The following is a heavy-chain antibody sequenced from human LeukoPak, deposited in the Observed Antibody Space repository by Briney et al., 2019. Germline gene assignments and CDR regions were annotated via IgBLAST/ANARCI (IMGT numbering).Heavy chain of an antibody. CDR2: INPSGGST. Sequence: ASVKVSCTASGYTFTSYYMHWVRQAPGQGLEWMGIINPSGGSTSYAQKFQGRVTMTRDTSTSTVYMELSSLRSEDTAVYYCARSGVGARGMGKFDYWGQGTLVTVSS. J-gene: IGHJ4*02. CDR1: GYTFTSYY. V-gene: IGHV1-46*01. CDR3: ARSGVGARGMGKFDY. D-gene: IGHD1-26*01.